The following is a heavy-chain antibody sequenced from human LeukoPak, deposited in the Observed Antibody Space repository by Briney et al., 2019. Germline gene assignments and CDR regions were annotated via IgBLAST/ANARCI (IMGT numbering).Heavy chain of an antibody. CDR2: INHSGST. V-gene: IGHV4-34*01. J-gene: IGHJ4*02. CDR3: ARGRLPSTYYYDSSGYYSDY. Sequence: SGTLSLTCAVYGGSFSGYYWSWIRQPPGKGLEWIGEINHSGSTNYNPSLKSRVTISVDTSKNQFSLKLSSVTAADTAVYYCARGRLPSTYYYDSSGYYSDYWGQGTLVTVSS. CDR1: GGSFSGYY. D-gene: IGHD3-22*01.